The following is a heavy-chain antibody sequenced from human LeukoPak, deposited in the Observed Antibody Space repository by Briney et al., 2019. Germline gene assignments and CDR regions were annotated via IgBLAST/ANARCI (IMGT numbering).Heavy chain of an antibody. CDR1: GFTFSSYW. V-gene: IGHV3-74*01. Sequence: GGSLRLSCAASGFTFSSYWMHWVRQAPGKGLVWVSRINSDGSSTSYADSVKGRFTISRDNAKNTLYPQMNSLRAEDTAVYYCASGIAAAGVHFDYWGQGTLVTVSS. J-gene: IGHJ4*02. CDR2: INSDGSST. CDR3: ASGIAAAGVHFDY. D-gene: IGHD6-13*01.